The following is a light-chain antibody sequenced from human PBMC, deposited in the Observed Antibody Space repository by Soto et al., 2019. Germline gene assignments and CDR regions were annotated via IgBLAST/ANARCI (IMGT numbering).Light chain of an antibody. Sequence: QAASVSGSPGQSITISCTGTGSDYVSWYQQHPGKAPRLIIYDVSDRPSGVSNRFSGSKSGNTASLTISGLQAEDEAHYYCCSYKASSVLFGGGTQLTVL. V-gene: IGLV2-14*03. CDR2: DVS. CDR3: CSYKASSVL. CDR1: GSDY. J-gene: IGLJ2*01.